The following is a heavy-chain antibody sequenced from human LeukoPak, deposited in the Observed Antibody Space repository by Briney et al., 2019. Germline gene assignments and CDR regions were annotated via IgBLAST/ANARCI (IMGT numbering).Heavy chain of an antibody. CDR3: AKEYSSRWSYWHFDL. CDR2: ISYDGSNK. V-gene: IGHV3-30-3*02. CDR1: GLTFRTYW. Sequence: GGSLRLSCATSGLTFRTYWMSWVRQAPGKGLEWVAVISYDGSNKYYADSVKGRFTISRDNSKNTLYLQMDSLRAEDTALYYCAKEYSSRWSYWHFDLWGRGTLVTVSS. J-gene: IGHJ2*01. D-gene: IGHD6-13*01.